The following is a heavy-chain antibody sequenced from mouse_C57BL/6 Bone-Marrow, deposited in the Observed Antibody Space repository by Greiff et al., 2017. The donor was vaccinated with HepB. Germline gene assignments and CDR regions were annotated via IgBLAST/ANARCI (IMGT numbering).Heavy chain of an antibody. CDR2: INPNNGGT. D-gene: IGHD2-4*01. CDR3: ARRGDYDVAWFAY. CDR1: GYTFTDYN. Sequence: DVQLQESGPELVKPGASVKIPCKASGYTFTDYNMDWVKQSHGKSLEWIGDINPNNGGTIYNQKFKGKATLTVDKSSSTAYMELRSLTSEDTAVYYCARRGDYDVAWFAYWGQGTLVTVSA. V-gene: IGHV1-18*01. J-gene: IGHJ3*01.